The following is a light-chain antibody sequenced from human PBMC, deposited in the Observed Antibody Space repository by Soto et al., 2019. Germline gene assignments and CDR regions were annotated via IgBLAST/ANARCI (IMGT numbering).Light chain of an antibody. J-gene: IGKJ3*01. V-gene: IGKV3-20*01. CDR3: QKYTRAPFT. CDR1: QSVSRNF. CDR2: GAS. Sequence: EIVLTQSPGTLSLSPGERATLSCGASQSVSRNFLAWYQQKPGQAPRLLIYGASNRATGIPDRFSGSGSGTDFTLTISSLQPEDVATYFCQKYTRAPFTFGPGTKVDIK.